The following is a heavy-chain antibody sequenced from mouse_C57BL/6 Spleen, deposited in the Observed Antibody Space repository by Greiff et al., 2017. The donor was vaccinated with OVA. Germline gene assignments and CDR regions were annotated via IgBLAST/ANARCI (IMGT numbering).Heavy chain of an antibody. CDR3: ARNYYGSSYVGYAMDY. V-gene: IGHV2-9-1*01. CDR1: GFSLTSYA. D-gene: IGHD1-1*01. CDR2: IWTGGGT. J-gene: IGHJ4*01. Sequence: QVQLQQSGPGLVAPSQSLSITCTVSGFSLTSYAISWVRQPPGKGLEWLGVIWTGGGTNSNSALKSRLSISKDNSKSQVFLKMNSLQTDDTARYYCARNYYGSSYVGYAMDYWGQGTSVTVSS.